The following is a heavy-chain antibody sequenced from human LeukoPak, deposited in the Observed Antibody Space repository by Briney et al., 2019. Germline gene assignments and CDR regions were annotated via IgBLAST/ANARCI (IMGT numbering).Heavy chain of an antibody. Sequence: TGGSLRLSCAASGFTFSSSGMHWVRQAPGKGLEWVALIWYDGINEYYADSVKGRFSTSRDDSKNTLYLQMNSLRAEDTAVYYCVRDKGSSWGEKYYFDYWGRGTLVTVSS. D-gene: IGHD6-13*01. CDR1: GFTFSSSG. CDR2: IWYDGINE. V-gene: IGHV3-33*01. CDR3: VRDKGSSWGEKYYFDY. J-gene: IGHJ4*02.